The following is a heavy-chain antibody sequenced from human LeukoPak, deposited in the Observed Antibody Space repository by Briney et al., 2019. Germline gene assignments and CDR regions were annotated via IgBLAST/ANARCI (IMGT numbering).Heavy chain of an antibody. CDR1: GYTFTRYG. J-gene: IGHJ4*02. V-gene: IGHV1-18*01. CDR3: AKEAGYSGYDYPDY. D-gene: IGHD5-12*01. Sequence: ASVKVSCKASGYTFTRYGINWVRQAPGQGLEWMGWISAYNTNTNYAQTFQGKVTLTTDTPTTTAFMELRSLRSDDTAVYYCAKEAGYSGYDYPDYWGQGTLVTVSS. CDR2: ISAYNTNT.